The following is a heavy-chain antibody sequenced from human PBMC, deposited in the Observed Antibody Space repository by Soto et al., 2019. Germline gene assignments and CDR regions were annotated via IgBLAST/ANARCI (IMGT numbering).Heavy chain of an antibody. Sequence: GGSLRLSCAASGFTFMSYAIHWGRQAPGKGLEWVAVISRDGSNKYYVDSVKGRFTISRDNSKDTVYLQMNSLRDEDSAMFYCARSRSGAVADSFDFWGQGTLVTVSS. CDR3: ARSRSGAVADSFDF. CDR1: GFTFMSYA. D-gene: IGHD3-10*01. J-gene: IGHJ4*02. V-gene: IGHV3-30*04. CDR2: ISRDGSNK.